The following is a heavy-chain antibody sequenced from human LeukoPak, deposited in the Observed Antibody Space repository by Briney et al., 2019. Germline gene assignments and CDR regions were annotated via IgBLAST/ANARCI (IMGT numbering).Heavy chain of an antibody. CDR3: AKQAVSGYSYGYPYFDY. D-gene: IGHD5-18*01. Sequence: GGSLRLSCAASGFTFSSYSMNWVRQAPGKGLEWVSSISSSSSYIYYADSVKGRFTISRDNSKNTLYLQMNSLRAEDTAVYYCAKQAVSGYSYGYPYFDYWGQGTLVTVSS. J-gene: IGHJ4*02. V-gene: IGHV3-21*04. CDR1: GFTFSSYS. CDR2: ISSSSSYI.